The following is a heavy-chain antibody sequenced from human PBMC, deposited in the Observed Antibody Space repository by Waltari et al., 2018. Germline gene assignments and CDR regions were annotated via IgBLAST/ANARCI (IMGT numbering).Heavy chain of an antibody. D-gene: IGHD1-26*01. CDR1: GGTFSSYT. CDR3: ARDSGSYSAEYFQH. J-gene: IGHJ1*01. V-gene: IGHV1-69*08. CDR2: IIPILGIA. Sequence: QVQLVQSGAEVKKPGSSAKVSCKASGGTFSSYTISWVRQAPGQGLEWMGRIIPILGIANYAQKFQGRVTITADKSTSTAYMELSSLRSEDTAVYYCARDSGSYSAEYFQHWGQGTLVTVSS.